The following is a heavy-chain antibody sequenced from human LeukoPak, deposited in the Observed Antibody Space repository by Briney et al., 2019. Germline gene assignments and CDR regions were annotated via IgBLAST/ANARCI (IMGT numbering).Heavy chain of an antibody. CDR1: GFTFSSYA. D-gene: IGHD2-15*01. CDR2: ISDSGVST. Sequence: GGSLRLSCAASGFTFSSYAMSWVRQAPGKGLEWVSAISDSGVSTYYADSVKGRFTISRDNSKNAPYLQMNSLRAEDTAVYYCAKVARWTYFDYWGQGTLVTVSS. V-gene: IGHV3-23*01. CDR3: AKVARWTYFDY. J-gene: IGHJ4*02.